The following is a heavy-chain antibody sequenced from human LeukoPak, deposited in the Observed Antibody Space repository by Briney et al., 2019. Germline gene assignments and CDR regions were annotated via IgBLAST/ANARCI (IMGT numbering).Heavy chain of an antibody. CDR3: AKALMVRGVIIPS. CDR2: ISGSGGST. V-gene: IGHV3-23*01. J-gene: IGHJ5*02. Sequence: PGGSLRLSCAASGFTFSSHAMSWVRQAPGKGLEWVSAISGSGGSTYYADSVKGRFTISRDNSKNTLYLQMNSLRAEDTAVYYCAKALMVRGVIIPSWGQGTLVTVSS. D-gene: IGHD3-10*01. CDR1: GFTFSSHA.